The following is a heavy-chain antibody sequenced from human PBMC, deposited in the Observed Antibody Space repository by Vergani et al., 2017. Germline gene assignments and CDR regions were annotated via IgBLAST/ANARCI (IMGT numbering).Heavy chain of an antibody. Sequence: QVQLVQSGAEVKKPGASVKVSCKASGYTFTSYYMHWVRQAPGQGLEWMGIINPSGGSTSYAQKFQGRVTMTRDTSTSTVYMELSSLRSEDTAVYYCARGHLMTTVITWAYWFDPWGQGTLVTVSS. D-gene: IGHD4-17*01. CDR3: ARGHLMTTVITWAYWFDP. J-gene: IGHJ5*02. CDR1: GYTFTSYY. CDR2: INPSGGST. V-gene: IGHV1-46*03.